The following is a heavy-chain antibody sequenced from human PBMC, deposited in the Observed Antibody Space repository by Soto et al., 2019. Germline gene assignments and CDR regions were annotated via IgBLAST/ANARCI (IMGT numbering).Heavy chain of an antibody. V-gene: IGHV2-5*02. J-gene: IGHJ4*02. CDR2: IYWDGDK. CDR3: AHRGGAAAGTDFFDY. Sequence: QITLKESGPTLVKPTQTLTLTCTFSGFSLSSNEVGVGWIRQPPGKALEWLALIYWDGDKHYSPSLKSRLTITKDPSKNQVVLTMTTMDPVDTATYYCAHRGGAAAGTDFFDYWGQGTLVTVSS. CDR1: GFSLSSNEVG. D-gene: IGHD6-13*01.